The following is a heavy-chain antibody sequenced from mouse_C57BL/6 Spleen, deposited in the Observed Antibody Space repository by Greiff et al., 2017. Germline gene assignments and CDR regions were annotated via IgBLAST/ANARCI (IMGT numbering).Heavy chain of an antibody. J-gene: IGHJ1*03. CDR2: IYPRSGNT. D-gene: IGHD2-5*01. CDR3: AREGYSNCSNWYFDV. Sequence: QVQLQQSGAELARPGASVKLSCKASGYTFTSYGLRWVKQRTGQGLEWIGEIYPRSGNTYYNEKFKGKATLTADKSSSTAYMELRSLTSEDSAVYFCAREGYSNCSNWYFDVWGTGTTVTVSS. V-gene: IGHV1-81*01. CDR1: GYTFTSYG.